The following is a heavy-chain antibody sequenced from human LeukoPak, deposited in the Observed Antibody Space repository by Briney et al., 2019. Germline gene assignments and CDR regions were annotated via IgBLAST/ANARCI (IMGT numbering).Heavy chain of an antibody. Sequence: PGGSLRLSCAASGFTFSGYEGNWVRQAPGKGLEWLSYISRSGSTIYYADSVRGRFTISRDNGKNTLYLQMNSLRAEDTAVYYCAKVEEDPLLWFGELLAYWGQGTLVTVSS. CDR1: GFTFSGYE. CDR2: ISRSGSTI. D-gene: IGHD3-10*01. CDR3: AKVEEDPLLWFGELLAY. J-gene: IGHJ4*02. V-gene: IGHV3-48*03.